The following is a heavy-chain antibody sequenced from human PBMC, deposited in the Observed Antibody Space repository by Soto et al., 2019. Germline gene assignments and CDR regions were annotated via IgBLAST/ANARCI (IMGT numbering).Heavy chain of an antibody. CDR1: GGTFSSYA. D-gene: IGHD3-10*01. J-gene: IGHJ6*02. V-gene: IGHV1-69*13. CDR2: IIPIFGTA. CDR3: ARAPYGGSPPYYYYYGMDV. Sequence: GASVKVSCKASGGTFSSYAISWVRQAPGQGLEWMGGIIPIFGTANYAQKFQGRVTITADESTSTAYMELSSLRPEDTAVYYCARAPYGGSPPYYYYYGMDVWGQGTTVTVSS.